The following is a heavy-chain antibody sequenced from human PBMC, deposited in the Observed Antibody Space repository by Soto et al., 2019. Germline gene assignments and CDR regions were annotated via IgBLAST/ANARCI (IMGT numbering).Heavy chain of an antibody. Sequence: GGSLRLSCAASGFTFSSYAMSWVRQAPGKGLEWVSAISGSGGSTYYADSVKGRFTISRDNSKNTLYLQMNSLRAEDTAVYYCAKDLVRFLEWLSALDYWGQGTLVTVSS. D-gene: IGHD3-3*01. CDR2: ISGSGGST. J-gene: IGHJ4*02. CDR3: AKDLVRFLEWLSALDY. CDR1: GFTFSSYA. V-gene: IGHV3-23*01.